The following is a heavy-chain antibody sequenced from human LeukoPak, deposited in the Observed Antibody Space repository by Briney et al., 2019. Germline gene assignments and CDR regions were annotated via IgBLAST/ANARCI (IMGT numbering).Heavy chain of an antibody. Sequence: ASVKVSCKASGYTFTGYYIHWVRQAPGQGLEWMGWINPNSGGTNYAQKFQGRVTMTRDTSISTAYMELSSLRSEDTAVYYCARYMSGLLWGGPFDYWGQGTLVTVSS. CDR3: ARYMSGLLWGGPFDY. J-gene: IGHJ4*02. D-gene: IGHD3-3*01. CDR1: GYTFTGYY. V-gene: IGHV1-2*02. CDR2: INPNSGGT.